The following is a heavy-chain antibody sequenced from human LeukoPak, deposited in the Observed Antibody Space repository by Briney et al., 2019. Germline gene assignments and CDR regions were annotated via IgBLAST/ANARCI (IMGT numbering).Heavy chain of an antibody. CDR2: IYYSGST. V-gene: IGHV4-39*01. J-gene: IGHJ5*02. Sequence: SETLSPTCTVSGGSISSSSYYWGWIRQPPGKGLEWIGSIYYSGSTYYNPSLKSRVTISVDTSKNQFSLKLSAVTAADTAVYYCASHPYSYGSNWFDPWGQGTLVTVSS. D-gene: IGHD5-18*01. CDR1: GGSISSSSYY. CDR3: ASHPYSYGSNWFDP.